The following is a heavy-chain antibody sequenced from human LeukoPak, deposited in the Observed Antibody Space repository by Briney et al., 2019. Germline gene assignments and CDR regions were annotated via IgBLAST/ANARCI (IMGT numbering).Heavy chain of an antibody. V-gene: IGHV3-11*01. CDR3: ARDRLGDYDTSGYYDN. CDR2: ISDSGSTI. CDR1: GFTFSDYY. D-gene: IGHD3-22*01. J-gene: IGHJ4*02. Sequence: GGSLRLSCAASGFTFSDYYMSWIRRAPGKGLEWVSYISDSGSTIYYADSVKGRFTISRDNAKNSLYLQMNSLRAEDTAVYYCARDRLGDYDTSGYYDNWGQGTLVTVSS.